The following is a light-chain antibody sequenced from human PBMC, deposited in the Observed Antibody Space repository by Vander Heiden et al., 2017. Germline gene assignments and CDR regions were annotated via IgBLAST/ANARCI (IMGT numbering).Light chain of an antibody. CDR1: QGISSY. CDR2: AAS. V-gene: IGKV1-8*01. Sequence: AIRMTQSPSSFSASTGDRVTITCRASQGISSYLAWYQQKPGKAPKLLIYAASTLQSGVPSRFSGSGSGTDFTLTISCLQSEDFATYYCQQYDSYPLTFGRGTKVDIK. J-gene: IGKJ3*01. CDR3: QQYDSYPLT.